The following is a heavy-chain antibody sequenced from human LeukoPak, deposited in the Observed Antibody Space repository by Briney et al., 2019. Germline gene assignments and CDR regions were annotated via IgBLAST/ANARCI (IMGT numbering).Heavy chain of an antibody. CDR2: INPNSGGT. CDR1: GYTFTGYY. V-gene: IGHV1-2*02. J-gene: IGHJ4*02. CDR3: ARDRARYYDSSGYYYV. Sequence: ASVKVSCKASGYTFTGYYMHWVRPAPGQGLEWMGWINPNSGGTNYAQKFQGRVTMTRDTSISTAYMELSRLRSDDTAVYYCARDRARYYDSSGYYYVWGQGTLVTVSS. D-gene: IGHD3-22*01.